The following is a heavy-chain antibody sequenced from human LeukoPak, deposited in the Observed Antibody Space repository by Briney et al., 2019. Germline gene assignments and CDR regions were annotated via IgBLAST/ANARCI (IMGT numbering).Heavy chain of an antibody. CDR2: ISYSVTT. CDR3: ARHFRGATIYFDY. J-gene: IGHJ4*02. D-gene: IGHD1-26*01. Sequence: SETLSLTCTVSGGSISTSSYYWAWIRQPPGKGLEWNGSISYSVTTYYNPSLKSRVTISVDTSKNQFSLKLSSVTAADTAIYYCARHFRGATIYFDYWGQGTLVTVSS. CDR1: GGSISTSSYY. V-gene: IGHV4-39*01.